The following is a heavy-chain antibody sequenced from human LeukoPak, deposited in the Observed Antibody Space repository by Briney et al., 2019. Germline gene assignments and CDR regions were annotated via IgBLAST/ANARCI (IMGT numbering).Heavy chain of an antibody. J-gene: IGHJ3*02. CDR2: IYPGDSDT. V-gene: IGHV5-51*01. CDR3: ARLPGYSRAFDI. CDR1: GYTFAKYW. D-gene: IGHD6-13*01. Sequence: LGESLKISCQASGYTFAKYWIGWVRQMPGKGLEWMGIIYPGDSDTRYSPSFQGQVTISADKSISTAYLQWSSLKASDTAMYYCARLPGYSRAFDIWGQGTMVTVSS.